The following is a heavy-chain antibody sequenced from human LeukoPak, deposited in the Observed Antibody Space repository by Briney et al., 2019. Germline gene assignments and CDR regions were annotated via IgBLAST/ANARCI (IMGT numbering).Heavy chain of an antibody. CDR3: ARTDLTEDSEY. D-gene: IGHD1-14*01. CDR2: IYYSGST. CDR1: GGSVSSGPYY. V-gene: IGHV4-61*01. Sequence: SETLSLTCTVSGGSVSSGPYYWSWIRQPPGKGLEWIGYIYYSGSTNYNPSLKNRVTTSADTSKNQFSLKLSSVTAADTAVYYCARTDLTEDSEYWGLGTLVTVSS. J-gene: IGHJ4*02.